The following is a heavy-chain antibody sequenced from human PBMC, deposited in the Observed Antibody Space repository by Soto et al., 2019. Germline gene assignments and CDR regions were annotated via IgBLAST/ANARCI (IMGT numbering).Heavy chain of an antibody. Sequence: EVQLVESGGGLVKPGGSLRLSCAASGFTFSSYSMNWVRQAPGKGLEWVSSISSSSSYIYYADSVKGRFTISRDNAKNSLYLQMNSLRAEDTAVYYCARGTTGGNSDFDYWGQGTLVTVSS. CDR3: ARGTTGGNSDFDY. CDR1: GFTFSSYS. D-gene: IGHD2-21*02. J-gene: IGHJ4*02. V-gene: IGHV3-21*01. CDR2: ISSSSSYI.